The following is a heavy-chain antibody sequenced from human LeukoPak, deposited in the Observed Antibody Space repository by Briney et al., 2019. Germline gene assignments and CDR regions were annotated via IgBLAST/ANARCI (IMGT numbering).Heavy chain of an antibody. CDR3: AKGRSIVVTGTLGY. D-gene: IGHD6-19*01. Sequence: PGGSLRLSCAASGFTFSSYAMSWVRQAPGKGLEWVAGISWNSDTIAYADSVKGRFIISRDNAKNSLYLQMNSLRPDDTALYYCAKGRSIVVTGTLGYWGQGTLVTVSS. J-gene: IGHJ4*02. CDR2: ISWNSDTI. V-gene: IGHV3-9*01. CDR1: GFTFSSYA.